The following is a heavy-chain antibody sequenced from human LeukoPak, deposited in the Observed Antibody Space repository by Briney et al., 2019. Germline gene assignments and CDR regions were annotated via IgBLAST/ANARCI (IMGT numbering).Heavy chain of an antibody. D-gene: IGHD6-6*01. Sequence: SETLSLTCTVSGGSISSYYWSWIRQPPGKGLEWIGYIYYSGSTNYNPSLKSRVTISVDTSKNQFSLKLSSVTAADTAVYYCARHSSWRQGGQFDPWGQGTLVTVSS. J-gene: IGHJ5*02. CDR1: GGSISSYY. CDR3: ARHSSWRQGGQFDP. V-gene: IGHV4-59*08. CDR2: IYYSGST.